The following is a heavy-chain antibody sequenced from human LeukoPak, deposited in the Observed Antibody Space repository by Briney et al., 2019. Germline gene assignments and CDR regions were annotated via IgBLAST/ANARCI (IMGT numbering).Heavy chain of an antibody. CDR1: DGSFSGYY. D-gene: IGHD2/OR15-2a*01. CDR2: IYHSGST. CDR3: ARGRTTSFFYYYYMDV. J-gene: IGHJ6*03. V-gene: IGHV4-34*01. Sequence: SETLSLTCAVYDGSFSGYYWSWIRQPPGKGLEWIGEIYHSGSTNYNPSLKSRVTISVDKSKNQFSLKLSSVTAADTAVYYCARGRTTSFFYYYYMDVWGKGTTVTVSS.